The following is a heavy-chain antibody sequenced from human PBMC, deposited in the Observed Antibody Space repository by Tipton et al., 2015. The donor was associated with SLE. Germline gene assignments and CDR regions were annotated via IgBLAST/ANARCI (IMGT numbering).Heavy chain of an antibody. V-gene: IGHV3-7*03. CDR3: ARDAGQRGSSAHI. CDR1: GFTFSSYW. CDR2: IKQDGSEK. D-gene: IGHD6-13*01. Sequence: SLRLSCAASGFTFSSYWMSWVRQAPGKGLEWVANIKQDGSEKYYVDSVKGRFTISRDNSKNTLYLQMNSLRAEDTAVYYCARDAGQRGSSAHIWGQGTMVTVSS. J-gene: IGHJ3*02.